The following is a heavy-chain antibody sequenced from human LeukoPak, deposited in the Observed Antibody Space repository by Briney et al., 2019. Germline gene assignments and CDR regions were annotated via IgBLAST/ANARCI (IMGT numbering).Heavy chain of an antibody. CDR1: GFTFSDYY. D-gene: IGHD6-19*01. Sequence: GGSLRLSCAASGFTFSDYYMSWIRQAPGKGLEWVSYISSSGSTIYYADSVKGRFTISRDNAKNSLYLQMNSLRAEDTAVYYCARDPLYSSGWDVFDYWGQGTLVTVPS. CDR3: ARDPLYSSGWDVFDY. CDR2: ISSSGSTI. V-gene: IGHV3-11*04. J-gene: IGHJ4*02.